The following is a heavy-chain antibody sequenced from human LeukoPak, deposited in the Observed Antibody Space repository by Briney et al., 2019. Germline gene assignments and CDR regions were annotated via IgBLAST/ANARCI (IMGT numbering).Heavy chain of an antibody. Sequence: GGSLRLSCAASGFTFSSYAMSWVRQAPGKGLEWVSAISGSGGSTYYADSVKGRFTISRDNSKNTLYLQMNSLRAEDTAVYYCAKKNCSGGSCPDAFDIWGQGTMVTVSS. D-gene: IGHD2-15*01. CDR2: ISGSGGST. CDR3: AKKNCSGGSCPDAFDI. V-gene: IGHV3-23*01. J-gene: IGHJ3*02. CDR1: GFTFSSYA.